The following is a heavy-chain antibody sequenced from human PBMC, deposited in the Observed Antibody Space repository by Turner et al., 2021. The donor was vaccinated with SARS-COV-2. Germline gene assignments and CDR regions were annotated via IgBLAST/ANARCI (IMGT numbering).Heavy chain of an antibody. Sequence: EVQLVESGGGLVKSGGSLRLSCVVSGFPFNIAWMSWVRQAPGKGLEWVGRLKSTDDGGTADYAAPVKGRFIISRDDSKNTLYLQMNSLKSEDTAVYYCTKTWRRRWALDYWGQGALVTVSS. D-gene: IGHD1-1*01. CDR2: LKSTDDGGTA. V-gene: IGHV3-15*01. CDR1: GFPFNIAW. CDR3: TKTWRRRWALDY. J-gene: IGHJ4*02.